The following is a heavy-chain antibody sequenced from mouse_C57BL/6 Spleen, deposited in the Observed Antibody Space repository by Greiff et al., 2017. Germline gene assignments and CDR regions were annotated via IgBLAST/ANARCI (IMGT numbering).Heavy chain of an antibody. J-gene: IGHJ1*03. CDR1: GYAFSSSW. Sequence: QVQLQQSGPELVKPGASVKISCKASGYAFSSSWMNWVKQRPGKGLEWIGRIYPGDGDTNYNGKFKGKDTLTADKSSSTAYMQLSSLTSEDSAVYFCARHDGYYWYFDVWGTGTTVTVSS. CDR2: IYPGDGDT. D-gene: IGHD2-3*01. CDR3: ARHDGYYWYFDV. V-gene: IGHV1-82*01.